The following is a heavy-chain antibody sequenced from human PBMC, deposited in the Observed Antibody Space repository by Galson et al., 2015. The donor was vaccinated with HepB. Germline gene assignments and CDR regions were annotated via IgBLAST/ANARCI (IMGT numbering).Heavy chain of an antibody. CDR2: IYHSGST. V-gene: IGHV4-38-2*02. J-gene: IGHJ4*02. CDR1: GSFISNGYY. D-gene: IGHD5-18*01. CDR3: ARLIYSYGPGDY. Sequence: SETLSLTCTVSGSFISNGYYWGWIRQPPGKGLEWIGSIYHSGSTYYNPSLKSRVTISVDTSKNQFSLRLSSVTAADTAIYYCARLIYSYGPGDYWGQGTLVTVSS.